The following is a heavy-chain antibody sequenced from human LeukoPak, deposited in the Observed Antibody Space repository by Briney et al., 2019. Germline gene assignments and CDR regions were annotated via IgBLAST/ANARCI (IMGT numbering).Heavy chain of an antibody. V-gene: IGHV4-59*08. Sequence: SETLFLTCTVSGGSISSYYWSWIRQPPGKGLEWIGYIYYSGSTNYNPSLKSRVTISVDTSKNQFSLKLSSVTAADTAVYYCARAQHYDILTGYYTADYYYGMDVWGQGTTVTVSS. CDR3: ARAQHYDILTGYYTADYYYGMDV. J-gene: IGHJ6*02. CDR1: GGSISSYY. D-gene: IGHD3-9*01. CDR2: IYYSGST.